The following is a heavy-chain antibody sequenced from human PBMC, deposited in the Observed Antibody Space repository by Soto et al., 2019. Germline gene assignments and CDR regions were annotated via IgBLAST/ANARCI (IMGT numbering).Heavy chain of an antibody. CDR3: ASSISVAGTDWYFDL. CDR1: GFTFSNYW. CDR2: ISGDATST. Sequence: EVQLVETGGGSVQRGGSLRLSCAASGFTFSNYWMHWVRQAPGKGLVWVSRISGDATSTSYADSVQGRFSISRDNAKNTLYLQMSSLRAEYTAVYYCASSISVAGTDWYFDLWGRGTLVTVSS. J-gene: IGHJ2*01. D-gene: IGHD6-19*01. V-gene: IGHV3-74*01.